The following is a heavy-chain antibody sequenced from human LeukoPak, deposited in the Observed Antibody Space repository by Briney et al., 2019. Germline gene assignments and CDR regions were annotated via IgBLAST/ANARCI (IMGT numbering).Heavy chain of an antibody. CDR3: ARGPDSSGYYYFDY. CDR1: GGSISSGDYY. Sequence: SQTLSLTCTVSGGSISSGDYYWSWIRQPPGKGLEWIGYIYHSGSTHFNPSLKSRVTISVDMSKNQFSLKLSSVTAADTAVYFCARGPDSSGYYYFDYWGQGTLVTVSS. J-gene: IGHJ4*02. D-gene: IGHD3-22*01. CDR2: IYHSGST. V-gene: IGHV4-30-4*01.